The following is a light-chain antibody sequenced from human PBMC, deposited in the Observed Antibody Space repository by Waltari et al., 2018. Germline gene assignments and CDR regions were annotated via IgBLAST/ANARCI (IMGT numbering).Light chain of an antibody. CDR1: QGISTY. CDR3: QQRNNWPLS. J-gene: IGKJ4*01. Sequence: VIWMTQSPSLLSASPGDRVTITCRMSQGISTYLAWYQQKPGRAPDLLIYGASILHSGVPSRFSGSGSGTDFTLTISSLQSEDVATYYCQQRNNWPLSFGGGTKVEIK. CDR2: GAS. V-gene: IGKV1D-8*03.